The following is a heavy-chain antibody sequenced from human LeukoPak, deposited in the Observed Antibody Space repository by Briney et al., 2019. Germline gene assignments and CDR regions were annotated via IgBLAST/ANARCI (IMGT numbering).Heavy chain of an antibody. CDR2: IWYDGSNK. D-gene: IGHD3-10*01. V-gene: IGHV3-33*01. J-gene: IGHJ6*02. CDR1: GFTFSSYG. CDR3: ARDGSGDYGMDV. Sequence: GGSLRLSCAASGFTFSSYGMHWVRQAPGKGLEWVAVIWYDGSNKYYADSVKGRFTIPRDNSKNTLYLQMNSLRAEDTAVYYCARDGSGDYGMDVWGQGTTVTVSS.